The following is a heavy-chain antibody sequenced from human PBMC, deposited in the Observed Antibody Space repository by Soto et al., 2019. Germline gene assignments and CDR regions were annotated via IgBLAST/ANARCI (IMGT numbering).Heavy chain of an antibody. V-gene: IGHV3-48*03. D-gene: IGHD2-15*01. CDR2: ISNTGNTI. CDR3: ATGLRGYSYGPEY. J-gene: IGHJ4*02. Sequence: ESGGGLVQPGGSLRLSCAASGFTFSSCEMNWVRQAPGKGLEWVSYISNTGNTIFYADSVRGRFTISRDNAKKSLFLQMSSLRAEDTAVYYCATGLRGYSYGPEYWGQGTLVTVSS. CDR1: GFTFSSCE.